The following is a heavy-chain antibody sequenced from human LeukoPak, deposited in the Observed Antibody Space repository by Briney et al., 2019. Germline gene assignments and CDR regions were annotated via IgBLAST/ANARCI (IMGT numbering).Heavy chain of an antibody. CDR3: AGLTYYYYMDV. CDR1: GFTFSSYW. Sequence: GGSLRLSCAASGFTFSSYWMHWVRQAPGKGLEWVSVIYSGGSTYYADSVKGRFTISRDNSKNTLYLQMNGLRAEDTAVYYCAGLTYYYYMDVWGKGTTVTISS. CDR2: IYSGGST. V-gene: IGHV3-66*01. J-gene: IGHJ6*03. D-gene: IGHD3-16*01.